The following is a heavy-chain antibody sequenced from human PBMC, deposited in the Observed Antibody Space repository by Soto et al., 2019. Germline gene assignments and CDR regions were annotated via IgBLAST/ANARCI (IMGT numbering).Heavy chain of an antibody. CDR2: IYYSGST. CDR1: GGSISSSSYY. J-gene: IGHJ5*02. V-gene: IGHV4-39*01. CDR3: ARHIVPAGRWFDP. D-gene: IGHD2-2*01. Sequence: QLQLQEWGPGLVKPSETLSLTCTVSGGSISSSSYYWGWIRQPPGKGLEWIGNIYYSGSTYYNPSLKSRVTITVDTSENQFSLKLSSVTAADTAGYYCARHIVPAGRWFDPWGQGTLVTVSS.